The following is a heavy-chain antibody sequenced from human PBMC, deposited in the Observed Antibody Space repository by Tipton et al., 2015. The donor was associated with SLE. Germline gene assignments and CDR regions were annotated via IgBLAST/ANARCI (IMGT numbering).Heavy chain of an antibody. CDR2: IYTSGST. D-gene: IGHD3-3*01. CDR1: GDSMSRSGYY. V-gene: IGHV4-61*09. CDR3: ARVKSIFGVVMIGY. Sequence: TLSLTCTVSGDSMSRSGYYWVWIRQSPGKGLEWIGHIYTSGSTNYNPSLKSRVTISVDTSKNQFSLKLSSVTAADTAVYYCARVKSIFGVVMIGYWGQGTLVTVSS. J-gene: IGHJ4*02.